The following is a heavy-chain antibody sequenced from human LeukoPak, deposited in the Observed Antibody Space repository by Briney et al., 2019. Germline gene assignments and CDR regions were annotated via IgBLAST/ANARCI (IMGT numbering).Heavy chain of an antibody. CDR1: GFTFSSYS. D-gene: IGHD3-10*01. Sequence: GGSLRLSCAASGFTFSSYSMNWVRQAPGKGLEWVSSISSSSSYIYYADSVKGRFTISRDNAKNSLNLQMNSLRAEDTAVYYCGGGELWFGELLIGDYYYYGMDVWGQGTTVTVSS. J-gene: IGHJ6*02. CDR2: ISSSSSYI. CDR3: GGGELWFGELLIGDYYYYGMDV. V-gene: IGHV3-21*01.